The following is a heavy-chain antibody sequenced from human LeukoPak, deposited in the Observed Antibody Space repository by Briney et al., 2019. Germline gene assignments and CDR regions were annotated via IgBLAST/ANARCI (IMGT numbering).Heavy chain of an antibody. CDR2: IKQDGSEK. V-gene: IGHV3-7*01. CDR3: AKLGADSSGPTTHNDY. D-gene: IGHD3-22*01. CDR1: GFTFSSYW. J-gene: IGHJ4*02. Sequence: GGSLRLSCAASGFTFSSYWMSWVRQAPGKGLEWVANIKQDGSEKYYVDSVKGRFTISRDNSKNTLYLQMNSLRAEDTAVYYCAKLGADSSGPTTHNDYWGQGTLVTVSS.